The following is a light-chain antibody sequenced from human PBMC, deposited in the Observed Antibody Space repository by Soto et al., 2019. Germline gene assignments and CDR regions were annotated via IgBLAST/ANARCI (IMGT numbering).Light chain of an antibody. Sequence: IQLTQSPSSLSASVGDRVTIICRASQDINDYLAWYQQKPGKAPKLLIYAASTLQSGVPSRFSGSGSGTDFSLTISSLQPDDFATYYCQQLNSYLPLTFGGGTKVEIK. J-gene: IGKJ4*01. CDR1: QDINDY. CDR2: AAS. V-gene: IGKV1-9*01. CDR3: QQLNSYLPLT.